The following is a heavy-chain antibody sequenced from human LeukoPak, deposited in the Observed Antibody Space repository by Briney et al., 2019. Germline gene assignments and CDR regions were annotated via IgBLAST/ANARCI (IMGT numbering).Heavy chain of an antibody. Sequence: GGSLRLSCAASGFTFSSYAMSWVRQAPGKGLEWVSAISGSGGSTYYADSVKGRFTISRDNSKNTLYLPMNSLRAEDTAVYYCAYTVTTGVGTLDYWGQGTLVTVSS. V-gene: IGHV3-23*01. CDR2: ISGSGGST. CDR1: GFTFSSYA. D-gene: IGHD4-17*01. CDR3: AYTVTTGVGTLDY. J-gene: IGHJ4*02.